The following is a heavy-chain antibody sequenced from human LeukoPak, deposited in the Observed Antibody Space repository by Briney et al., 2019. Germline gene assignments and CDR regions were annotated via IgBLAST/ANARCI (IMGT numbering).Heavy chain of an antibody. Sequence: SETLSLTCTVSGGSISSYYWSWIRQPAGKGLEWIGRIYTSGSTNYNPSLKSRVTMSVDTSKNQFSLKLSSVTAADTAVYYCAGEVAAAGTLQTFDYWGQGTLVTVSS. CDR2: IYTSGST. V-gene: IGHV4-4*07. CDR1: GGSISSYY. J-gene: IGHJ4*02. CDR3: AGEVAAAGTLQTFDY. D-gene: IGHD6-13*01.